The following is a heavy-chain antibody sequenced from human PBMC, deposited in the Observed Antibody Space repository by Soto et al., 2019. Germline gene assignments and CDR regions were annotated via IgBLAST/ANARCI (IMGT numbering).Heavy chain of an antibody. CDR2: ISWNSGNI. V-gene: IGHV3-9*01. CDR1: GFTFHNYA. Sequence: PGGSLRLSCAASGFTFHNYAMHWVRQAPGKGLEWVAGISWNSGNIDFGDSVKGRFTISRDNAKNSLYLQMNSLRPEDTAVYYFARGDYYDITGPFSDAIDISGRGTMVTVS. CDR3: ARGDYYDITGPFSDAIDI. J-gene: IGHJ3*02. D-gene: IGHD3-9*01.